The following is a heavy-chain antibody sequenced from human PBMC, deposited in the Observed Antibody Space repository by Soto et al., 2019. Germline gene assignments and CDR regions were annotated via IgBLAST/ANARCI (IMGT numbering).Heavy chain of an antibody. CDR2: ISAYNGNT. CDR3: ARDPNPGWFDWFDP. V-gene: IGHV1-18*01. D-gene: IGHD3-10*01. CDR1: VYNFTRYG. Sequence: VSYKAPVYNFTRYGISRVRQTPGQGLEWMGWISAYNGNTNYAQKLQGRVTMTTDTSTSTAYMELRSLRSDDTAVYYCARDPNPGWFDWFDPWGQGTLVTVSS. J-gene: IGHJ5*02.